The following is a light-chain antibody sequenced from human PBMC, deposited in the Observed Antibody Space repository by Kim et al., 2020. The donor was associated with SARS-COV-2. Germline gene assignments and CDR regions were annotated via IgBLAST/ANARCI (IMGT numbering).Light chain of an antibody. CDR2: AAS. Sequence: EIVLTQSPGTLSLSPGERATLSCRASQSVSSNFLAWYQQKPGQAPRLLIYAASSRATGLPDRFSGSGSGTDFTLTISRLEPEDFAVYYCQQYGGSPITFGQGTRLEIK. CDR1: QSVSSNF. CDR3: QQYGGSPIT. V-gene: IGKV3-20*01. J-gene: IGKJ5*01.